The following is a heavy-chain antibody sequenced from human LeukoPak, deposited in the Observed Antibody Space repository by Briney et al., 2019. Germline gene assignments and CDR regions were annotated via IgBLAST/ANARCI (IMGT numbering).Heavy chain of an antibody. CDR2: IYHSGST. D-gene: IGHD3-9*01. Sequence: NASETLSLTCTVSGYSISSGYYWGWIRQPPGKGLEWIGSIYHSGSTYYNSSLKSRVTISLDTSKNQFSLKLSSVTAADTAVYYCAPGMFDWLTREEYYFDYGGQGTLVTVSS. J-gene: IGHJ4*02. V-gene: IGHV4-38-2*02. CDR3: APGMFDWLTREEYYFDY. CDR1: GYSISSGYY.